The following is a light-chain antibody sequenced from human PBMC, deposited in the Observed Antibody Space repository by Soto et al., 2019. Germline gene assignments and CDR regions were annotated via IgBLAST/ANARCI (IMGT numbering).Light chain of an antibody. CDR2: EVS. V-gene: IGLV2-14*01. J-gene: IGLJ2*01. Sequence: QSVLTQPASVSGSPGQSITISCTGTSSDVCGYNYVSWYQQHPGKPPKLMICEVSNRPSGISYRFSGSKSGNTASLTISGLQAEDEADYYCSSFTSTSSTLVFGGGTKLTVL. CDR3: SSFTSTSSTLV. CDR1: SSDVCGYNY.